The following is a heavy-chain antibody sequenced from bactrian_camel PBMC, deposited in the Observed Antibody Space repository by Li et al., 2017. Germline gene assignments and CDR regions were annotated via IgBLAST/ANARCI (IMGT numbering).Heavy chain of an antibody. J-gene: IGHJ4*01. Sequence: QVQLVESGGGSVQAGGSLRLSCVASGYAYSGSCMGWFRQAPGKEREGVACIDSGESTITADSVKGRFTISKDNNKNTLFLHMYNLQPEDTGLYYCAADLGCAVVHLYKGNFVTGARGPRSPSP. CDR1: GYAYSGSC. V-gene: IGHV3S53*01. CDR3: AADLGCAVVHLYKGNFVT. D-gene: IGHD6*01. CDR2: IDSGEST.